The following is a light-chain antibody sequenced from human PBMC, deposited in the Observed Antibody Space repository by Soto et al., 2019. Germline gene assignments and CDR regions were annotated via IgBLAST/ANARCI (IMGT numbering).Light chain of an antibody. CDR2: DAS. J-gene: IGKJ1*01. V-gene: IGKV1-5*01. Sequence: DIQMTQSPSTMSASVRDRLTLTCRASQSISSWVAWYQQKPGKPPKLLIYDASSLESGVPSRFSGSGSGTDFSLTITSLQPDDSATYYCQQYHSYYPWTVGHGTKVDI. CDR3: QQYHSYYPWT. CDR1: QSISSW.